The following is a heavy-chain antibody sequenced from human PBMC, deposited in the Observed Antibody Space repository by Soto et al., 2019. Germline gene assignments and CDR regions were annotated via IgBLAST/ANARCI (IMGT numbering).Heavy chain of an antibody. CDR2: INQDGSEK. D-gene: IGHD2-15*01. J-gene: IGHJ4*02. CDR3: ARDLVLVGATGPFDY. V-gene: IGHV3-7*01. CDR1: GFTFSSYW. Sequence: EVQLVESGGGLVQPGGSLRLSCAASGFTFSSYWMSWVRQAPGKGLEWVATINQDGSEKYYVDSVKGRFTISRDNAKSSLYLEMNSLRAEDTAVFYCARDLVLVGATGPFDYWGQGTLVTVSS.